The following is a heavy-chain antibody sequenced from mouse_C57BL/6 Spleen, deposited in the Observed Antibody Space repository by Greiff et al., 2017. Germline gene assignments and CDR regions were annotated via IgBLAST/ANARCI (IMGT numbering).Heavy chain of an antibody. J-gene: IGHJ3*01. CDR3: ANLGLGWFAD. CDR2: IDPSDSYT. Sequence: QVQLQQSGAELVKPGASVKLSCKASGYTFTSYWMQWVKQRPGQGLEWIGEIDPSDSYTNYNQKFKGKATLTVDTSSSTAYMRLRSLTSEDSAVYYDANLGLGWFADWGQGTLVTVSA. CDR1: GYTFTSYW. D-gene: IGHD4-1*01. V-gene: IGHV1-50*01.